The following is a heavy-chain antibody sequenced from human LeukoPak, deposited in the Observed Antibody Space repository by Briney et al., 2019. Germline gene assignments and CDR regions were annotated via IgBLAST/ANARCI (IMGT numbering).Heavy chain of an antibody. CDR3: ARQSNSYGFYYYYYGMDV. CDR2: IYYSGGT. V-gene: IGHV4-39*01. D-gene: IGHD5-18*01. Sequence: PSETLSLTCTVSGGSFSRSSNYWGWIRQPPGKGLEWIGNIYYSGGTYYNPSLKSRVTISVDTSKNQFSLNLSSVTAADTAVYYCARQSNSYGFYYYYYGMDVWGQGTTVTVSS. CDR1: GGSFSRSSNY. J-gene: IGHJ6*02.